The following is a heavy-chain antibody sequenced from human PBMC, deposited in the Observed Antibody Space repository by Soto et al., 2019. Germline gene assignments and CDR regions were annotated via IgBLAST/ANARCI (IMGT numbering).Heavy chain of an antibody. Sequence: HPGGSLSLSCAASGFTFSSYAMSWVRQAPGKGLEWVSAISGSGGSTYYADSVKGRFTISRDNSKNTLYLQMNSLRAEDTAVYYCASEFYDFWSGYYLGSDYWGQGTLVTVS. CDR3: ASEFYDFWSGYYLGSDY. J-gene: IGHJ4*02. CDR2: ISGSGGST. D-gene: IGHD3-3*01. CDR1: GFTFSSYA. V-gene: IGHV3-23*01.